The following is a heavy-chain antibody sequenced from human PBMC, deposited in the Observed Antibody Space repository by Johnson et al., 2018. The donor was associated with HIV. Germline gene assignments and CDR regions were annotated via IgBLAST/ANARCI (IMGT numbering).Heavy chain of an antibody. D-gene: IGHD6-19*01. CDR3: AGPMSVADLFDPFDI. V-gene: IGHV3-33*08. J-gene: IGHJ3*02. CDR1: QFTFSSYY. CDR2: IRYDGSTK. Sequence: QVQLVESEGGLTKSAWSPRLSCAASQFTFSSYYMNCVRQAPGKGLEWVAFIRYDGSTKHYVDSVKGRFTISRDNSRNTLYLQINSLRAEDTAIYYCAGPMSVADLFDPFDIWGQWTMVTVSS.